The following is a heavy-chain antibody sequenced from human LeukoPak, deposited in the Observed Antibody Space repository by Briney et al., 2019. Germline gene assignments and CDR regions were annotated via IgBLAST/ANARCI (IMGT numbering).Heavy chain of an antibody. V-gene: IGHV4-31*03. J-gene: IGHJ4*02. CDR1: GGSISSGGYY. CDR3: ARARGDYGDPEHLDY. CDR2: IYYSGST. Sequence: SQTLSLTCTVSGGSISSGGYYWSWIRQHPGKGLEWIGYIYYSGSTYYNPSLKSRVTISVDTSKNQFSLKLSSETAADTAVYYCARARGDYGDPEHLDYWGQGTLVTVSS. D-gene: IGHD4-17*01.